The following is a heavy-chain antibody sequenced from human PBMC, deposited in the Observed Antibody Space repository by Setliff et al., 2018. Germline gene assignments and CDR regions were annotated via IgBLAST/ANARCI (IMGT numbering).Heavy chain of an antibody. CDR3: ARDAGGSVGNYYFDY. CDR2: ISHLGIT. CDR1: GGPISSYF. V-gene: IGHV4-59*01. J-gene: IGHJ4*02. Sequence: TSETLSLTCTVSGGPISSYFWSWIRQPPGKGLEWIGYISHLGITSYNPSLKSRATISVDTSKNQFSLQLTSVTSADTAVYFCARDAGGSVGNYYFDYWGQGTLVTVSS. D-gene: IGHD2-15*01.